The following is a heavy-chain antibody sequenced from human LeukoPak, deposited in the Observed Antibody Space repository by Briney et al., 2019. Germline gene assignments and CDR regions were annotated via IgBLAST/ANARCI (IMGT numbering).Heavy chain of an antibody. CDR1: GFTFSSYS. V-gene: IGHV3-21*01. J-gene: IGHJ4*02. D-gene: IGHD4-17*01. Sequence: GGPLRLSCAASGFTFSSYSMNWVRQAPGKGLEWVSSISSSSSYIYYADSVKGRFTISRDNAKNSLYLQMNSLRAEDTAVYYCARDAAHDYGDYGRMYYFDYWGQGTLVTVSS. CDR3: ARDAAHDYGDYGRMYYFDY. CDR2: ISSSSSYI.